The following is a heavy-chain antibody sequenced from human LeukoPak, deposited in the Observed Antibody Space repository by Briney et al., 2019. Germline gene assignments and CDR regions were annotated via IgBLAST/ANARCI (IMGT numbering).Heavy chain of an antibody. D-gene: IGHD5-12*01. CDR1: GLTFCDYY. J-gene: IGHJ4*02. CDR3: ASGWGYAAY. V-gene: IGHV3-11*03. Sequence: GGSLRHSCAASGLTFCDYYMTWIRQAPGKGLEWVSYIGSSSTDTNYTGSVRGRFTIFRDNAKNSLYLQMNSLRAEDTAVYFCASGWGYAAYWGQGALVTVSS. CDR2: IGSSSTDT.